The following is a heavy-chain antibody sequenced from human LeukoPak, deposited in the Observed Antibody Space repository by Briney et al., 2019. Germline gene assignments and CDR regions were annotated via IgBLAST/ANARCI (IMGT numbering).Heavy chain of an antibody. J-gene: IGHJ4*02. CDR3: AKASLGYCSGGSCSPYDY. Sequence: TGGSLRLSCAASGFTFSSYAMSWVRQAPGKGLEWVSAISGSGGSTYYADSVKGRFTISRDNSKNTLYLQMNSLRAEDTAVCYCAKASLGYCSGGSCSPYDYWGQGTLVTVSS. CDR2: ISGSGGST. CDR1: GFTFSSYA. D-gene: IGHD2-15*01. V-gene: IGHV3-23*01.